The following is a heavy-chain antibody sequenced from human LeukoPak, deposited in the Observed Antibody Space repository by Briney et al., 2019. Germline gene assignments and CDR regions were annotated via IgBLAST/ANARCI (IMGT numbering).Heavy chain of an antibody. D-gene: IGHD5-18*01. CDR3: VRDLGVDTTMIFFDY. V-gene: IGHV1-18*01. CDR1: GYTFTSYG. Sequence: GASVKVSCKASGYTFTSYGISWVRQAPGQGLEWMGWISAYNGNTDSAQKVQGRVTMTTDTSTSTAYMDLRSLRSDDTAVYYCVRDLGVDTTMIFFDYWGQGSLVTVSS. J-gene: IGHJ4*02. CDR2: ISAYNGNT.